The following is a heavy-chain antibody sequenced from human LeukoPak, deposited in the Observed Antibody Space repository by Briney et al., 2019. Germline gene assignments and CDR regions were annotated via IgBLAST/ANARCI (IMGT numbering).Heavy chain of an antibody. CDR2: IYSSGTT. CDR3: ARDGPSAADNWFDP. Sequence: NPSETLSLTYTVSGGSINDFYWNWIRQPPWKGLEWIGYIYSSGTTNYNPSLKSRVTISVDTSKNQFSLKLSSVTAADTAVYYCARDGPSAADNWFDPWGQGTLVTVSS. D-gene: IGHD6-13*01. J-gene: IGHJ5*02. CDR1: GGSINDFY. V-gene: IGHV4-59*01.